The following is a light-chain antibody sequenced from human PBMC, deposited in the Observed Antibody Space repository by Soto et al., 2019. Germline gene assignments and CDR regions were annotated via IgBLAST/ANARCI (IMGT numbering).Light chain of an antibody. Sequence: DIQMTQSPSSVSASVGDRVTISCRASEDINSRLAWYQQKPGNAPKLLIYAAFILQSGVPSRFSGYGSGTDFTLSISSLQPEDFATYYCQHADSFPITFGQGTRLEIK. CDR2: AAF. CDR3: QHADSFPIT. J-gene: IGKJ5*01. CDR1: EDINSR. V-gene: IGKV1-12*01.